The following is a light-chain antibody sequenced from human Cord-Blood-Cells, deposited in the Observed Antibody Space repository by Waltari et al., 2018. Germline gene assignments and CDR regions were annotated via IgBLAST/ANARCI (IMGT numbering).Light chain of an antibody. J-gene: IGKJ1*01. CDR1: QDISNY. CDR2: DAS. Sequence: DIQLTQSPFSMSASQGHRVTTTCQASQDISNYLNWYQQKPGKAPKLLIYDASNLETGVPSRFSGSGSGTDFTFTISSLQPEDIATYYCQQYDNLPWTFGQGTKVEIK. V-gene: IGKV1-33*01. CDR3: QQYDNLPWT.